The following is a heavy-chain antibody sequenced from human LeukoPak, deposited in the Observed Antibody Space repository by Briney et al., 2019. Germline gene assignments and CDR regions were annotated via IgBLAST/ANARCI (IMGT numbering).Heavy chain of an antibody. D-gene: IGHD3-22*01. CDR2: ISYDGSTK. V-gene: IGHV3-30*04. CDR1: GFTFSSYA. Sequence: GGSLRLSCAASGFTFSSYAMHWVRQAPGKGLEWVAVISYDGSTKYYAASVKRRFTISRDNSKNTLYLQMNSLRAEDTAVYYCARDRGPDSSGYCFDYWGQGTLVTVSS. CDR3: ARDRGPDSSGYCFDY. J-gene: IGHJ4*02.